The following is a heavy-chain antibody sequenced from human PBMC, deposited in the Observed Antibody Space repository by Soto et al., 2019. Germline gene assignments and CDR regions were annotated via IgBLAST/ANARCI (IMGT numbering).Heavy chain of an antibody. V-gene: IGHV3-23*01. CDR2: ISGSGGST. CDR1: GFTFSSYA. D-gene: IGHD5-12*01. J-gene: IGHJ4*02. CDR3: SMGAYSGYDLYFDY. Sequence: EVQLLESGGGLVQPGGSLRLSCADSGFTFSSYAMSWVRQAPGKGLEWVSAISGSGGSTYYADSVKGRFTISSDNSKNTLYLQMNSLRAEDTAVYYCSMGAYSGYDLYFDYWGQGTLVTVSS.